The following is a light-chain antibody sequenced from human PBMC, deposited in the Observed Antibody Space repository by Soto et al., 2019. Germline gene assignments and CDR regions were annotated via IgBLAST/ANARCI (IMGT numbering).Light chain of an antibody. CDR1: QSVGSN. CDR3: QQYSDWLT. V-gene: IGKV3-15*01. J-gene: IGKJ4*01. Sequence: EIVMTQSPATLSVSPGERASLSCRASQSVGSNLAWYQHKPGQAPRLLIYGASTRATGTPARFSGSGSGTEFTLTISSLQAEDFAVYYCQQYSDWLTFGGGTKV. CDR2: GAS.